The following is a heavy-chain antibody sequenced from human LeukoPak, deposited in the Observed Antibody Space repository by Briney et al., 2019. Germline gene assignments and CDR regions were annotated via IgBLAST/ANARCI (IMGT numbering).Heavy chain of an antibody. Sequence: GESLKISCKGSGYTFTSYWIGWLRQMPGQGLEWMGIIYPGDSDTRYSPSFQGQVTISADKSINTAYLQWSSLKASDTAMFYCARLPYSASGSYWEFDYWGQGTLVTVSS. CDR2: IYPGDSDT. D-gene: IGHD3-10*01. V-gene: IGHV5-51*01. CDR3: ARLPYSASGSYWEFDY. J-gene: IGHJ4*02. CDR1: GYTFTSYW.